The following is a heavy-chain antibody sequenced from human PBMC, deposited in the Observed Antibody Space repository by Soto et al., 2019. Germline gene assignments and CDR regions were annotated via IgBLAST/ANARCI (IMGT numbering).Heavy chain of an antibody. Sequence: PSQTLSLTCVISGDSVSSYDATWDWIRQSPSRGLEWLGRTYYRSKWFADYAVSVRSRITINPDPSNNQFSLQLNSVTPDDTAVYYCVTLIGNSWLDSWGQGTLVTVSS. D-gene: IGHD2-8*01. CDR2: TYYRSKWFA. J-gene: IGHJ5*01. CDR1: GDSVSSYDAT. CDR3: VTLIGNSWLDS. V-gene: IGHV6-1*01.